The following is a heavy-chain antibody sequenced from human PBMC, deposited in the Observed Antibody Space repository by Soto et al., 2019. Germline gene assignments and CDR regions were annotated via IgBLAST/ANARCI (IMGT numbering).Heavy chain of an antibody. CDR1: GFTFTSYG. CDR2: ISSDGGLQ. D-gene: IGHD5-18*01. Sequence: QAHLVESGGGVVQPGRSLRLSCAASGFTFTSYGMHWVLQAPGTRLEWVAVISSDGGLQHYGDAVKGRFTLSRDNSKNMVLLQMNSLSAEDTAVYSCVSERGYGHASVPYSWGQGTLVSVSS. V-gene: IGHV3-30*03. CDR3: VSERGYGHASVPYS. J-gene: IGHJ4*02.